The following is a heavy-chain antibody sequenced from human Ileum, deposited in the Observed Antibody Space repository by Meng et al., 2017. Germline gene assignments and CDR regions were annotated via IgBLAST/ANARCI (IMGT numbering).Heavy chain of an antibody. J-gene: IGHJ4*02. Sequence: SQTLSLTCYISGDSVSSNSPTWNWIRQSPSRGLEWLGRTYYRSRWYNEYAISVKSRLNINPDTSKNQFSLHLDFVIPEDTAVYYCARQTASWSHFVYWGQGTLVTVSS. D-gene: IGHD6-13*01. CDR3: ARQTASWSHFVY. V-gene: IGHV6-1*01. CDR1: GDSVSSNSPT. CDR2: TYYRSRWYN.